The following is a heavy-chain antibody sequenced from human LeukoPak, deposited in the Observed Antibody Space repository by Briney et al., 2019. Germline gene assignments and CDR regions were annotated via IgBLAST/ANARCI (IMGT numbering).Heavy chain of an antibody. CDR3: ARKYEVVPAAKGPWFDP. Sequence: PSETLSLTCTVSGGSISSGGYYWSWIRQPPGKGLEWIGHIYHSGSTYYNPSLKSRVTISVDRSKNQFSLKLSSVTAAVTAVYYCARKYEVVPAAKGPWFDPWGQGTLVTVSS. CDR2: IYHSGST. D-gene: IGHD2-2*01. V-gene: IGHV4-30-2*01. J-gene: IGHJ5*02. CDR1: GGSISSGGYY.